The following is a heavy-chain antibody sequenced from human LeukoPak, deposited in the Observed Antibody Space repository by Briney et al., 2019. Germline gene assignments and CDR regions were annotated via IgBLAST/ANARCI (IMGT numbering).Heavy chain of an antibody. D-gene: IGHD5-18*01. V-gene: IGHV3-7*03. J-gene: IGHJ6*03. Sequence: GGSLRLSCLASGFTFSHFWMSWVRQAPGKGLEWVANIKPDDTEKYYGNSVKGRFTISRDNAKNSLYLQMNSLRAEDTALYYCARVEGYSPGGYYMDVWGKGTTVTVSS. CDR2: IKPDDTEK. CDR1: GFTFSHFW. CDR3: ARVEGYSPGGYYMDV.